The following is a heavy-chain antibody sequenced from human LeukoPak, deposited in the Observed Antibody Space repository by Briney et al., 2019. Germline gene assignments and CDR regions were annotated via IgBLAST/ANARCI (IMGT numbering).Heavy chain of an antibody. CDR1: GGSFSGYY. Sequence: SETLSLTCAVYGGSFSGYYWSWIRQPSGKGLEWIGEINHSGSTNYNPSLKSRVTISVDTSKNQFSLKLSSVTAADTAVYYCARVNHVYCSGGSCYGDYFDYWGQGTLVTVSS. V-gene: IGHV4-34*01. CDR3: ARVNHVYCSGGSCYGDYFDY. D-gene: IGHD2-15*01. J-gene: IGHJ4*02. CDR2: INHSGST.